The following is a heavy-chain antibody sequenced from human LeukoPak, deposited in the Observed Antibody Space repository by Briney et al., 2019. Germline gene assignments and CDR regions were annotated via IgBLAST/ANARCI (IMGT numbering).Heavy chain of an antibody. CDR2: ISFDGSNQ. V-gene: IGHV3-30*18. Sequence: GGTLRLSCAASGFTFSSFGMHWVRQAPGQGLEWVAVISFDGSNQYYADSVKGRFTIYRDNFKNTVYLQMNSLRAEETAVYYCAKSHPPTVTTEEGEYLQHWGQGTLVTVSS. J-gene: IGHJ1*01. D-gene: IGHD4-17*01. CDR1: GFTFSSFG. CDR3: AKSHPPTVTTEEGEYLQH.